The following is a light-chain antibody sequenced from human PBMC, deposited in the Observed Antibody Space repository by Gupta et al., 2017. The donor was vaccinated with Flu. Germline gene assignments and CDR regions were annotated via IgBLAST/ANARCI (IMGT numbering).Light chain of an antibody. J-gene: IGLJ1*01. V-gene: IGLV1-40*01. CDR3: QSYDTNRRGFV. Sequence: QSVLTQPPSVSVAPGQRVTISCTGSSSNIGAGYDVHWYQQFPGPAPKFLIYGNNNRPSGVPDRFSGSKSGTSASLTITRLQAEDEADYYCQSYDTNRRGFVFGTGTRVTVL. CDR1: SSNIGAGYD. CDR2: GNN.